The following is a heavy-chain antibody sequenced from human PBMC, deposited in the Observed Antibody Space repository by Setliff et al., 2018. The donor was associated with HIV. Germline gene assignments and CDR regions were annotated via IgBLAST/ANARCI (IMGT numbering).Heavy chain of an antibody. D-gene: IGHD3-10*01. Sequence: LSLTCTVSGGSLNSTSYYWGWIRQPPGNGLEWIGYIYNSGSTYYEPSLRGRVTISIDRSKNQFSLKLNSVTAADTAVYYCARETNASGSLTAYWYFDLWGRGTLVTVSS. CDR3: ARETNASGSLTAYWYFDL. J-gene: IGHJ2*01. CDR2: IYNSGST. V-gene: IGHV4-30-4*08. CDR1: GGSLNSTSYY.